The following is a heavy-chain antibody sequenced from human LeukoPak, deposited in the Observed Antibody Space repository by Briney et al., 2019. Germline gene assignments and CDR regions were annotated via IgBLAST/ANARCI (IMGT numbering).Heavy chain of an antibody. CDR1: GFTFSSYA. Sequence: GGSLRLSCAASGFTFSSYAMSWVRQAPGKGLEWVSAISGSGGSTYYADSVKGRFTISRDNSKNTLYLQMNSLRAEDTAVYYCARDLTDIVEEGGFDYWGQGTLVTVSS. J-gene: IGHJ4*02. CDR3: ARDLTDIVEEGGFDY. CDR2: ISGSGGST. D-gene: IGHD5-12*01. V-gene: IGHV3-23*01.